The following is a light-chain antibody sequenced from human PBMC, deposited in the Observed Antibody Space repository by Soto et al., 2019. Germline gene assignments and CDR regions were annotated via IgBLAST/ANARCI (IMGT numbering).Light chain of an antibody. Sequence: DIHMTQSPSTLSGSVVDIVTITCRASQTISSWLAWYQQKPGKAPKLLIYKASTLKSGVPSRFSGSGSGTEFTLTISSLQPDDFATYYCQHYNSYSEAFGQGTKVDI. J-gene: IGKJ1*01. CDR3: QHYNSYSEA. V-gene: IGKV1-5*03. CDR1: QTISSW. CDR2: KAS.